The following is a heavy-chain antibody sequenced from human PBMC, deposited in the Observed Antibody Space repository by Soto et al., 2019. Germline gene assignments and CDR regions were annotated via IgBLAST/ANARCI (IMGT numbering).Heavy chain of an antibody. Sequence: QVQLVQSGAEVKKPGASVKVSCKASGYTFTNYYIHWVRQAPGQGLEWMGIINPTSGSTNNAQKVQGTVTLTYDTSTTTVYMELSGLRSENTAVLYCARDLAAGDHWGQGTLVTVSS. CDR1: GYTFTNYY. J-gene: IGHJ4*02. CDR3: ARDLAAGDH. D-gene: IGHD6-13*01. V-gene: IGHV1-46*01. CDR2: INPTSGST.